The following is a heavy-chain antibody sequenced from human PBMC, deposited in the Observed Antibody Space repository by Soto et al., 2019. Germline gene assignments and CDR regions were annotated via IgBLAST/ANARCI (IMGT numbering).Heavy chain of an antibody. Sequence: QVQLVQSGAEVKKPGASVKVSCKASGYTFTSYDINWVRQATGQGLEWMGWMNPNSGNTAYAQKFQGRITMTRNTSISTAYMELSSLRSEDTAVYACAREKVTSGYPDWGQGTLVNVSS. V-gene: IGHV1-8*01. CDR2: MNPNSGNT. CDR1: GYTFTSYD. CDR3: AREKVTSGYPD. J-gene: IGHJ4*02. D-gene: IGHD3-22*01.